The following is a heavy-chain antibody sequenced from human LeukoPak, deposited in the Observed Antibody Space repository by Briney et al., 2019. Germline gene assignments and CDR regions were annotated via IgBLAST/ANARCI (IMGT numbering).Heavy chain of an antibody. Sequence: GGSLRLSCAASGFTFSSYWMHWVRHAPGKGLVWVSRINSDGSTTSYADSVKGRFTISRDNAKNTLYLQMNSLRAEDTAVYYCSRATADDAFDIWGQGTMVTVSS. J-gene: IGHJ3*02. CDR1: GFTFSSYW. V-gene: IGHV3-74*01. CDR3: SRATADDAFDI. CDR2: INSDGSTT.